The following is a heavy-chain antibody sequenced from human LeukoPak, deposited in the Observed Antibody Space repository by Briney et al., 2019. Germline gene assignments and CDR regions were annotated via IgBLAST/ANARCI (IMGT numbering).Heavy chain of an antibody. Sequence: GSLRLSCAASGFTFSSYAMSWVRQAPGKGLEWIGSIYYSGSTYYNPSLKSRVTISVDTSKNQFSLKLSSVTAADTAVYYCARTEGRITIFGVVTKGDAFDIWGQGTMATVSS. D-gene: IGHD3-3*01. CDR1: GFTFSSYA. CDR2: IYYSGST. CDR3: ARTEGRITIFGVVTKGDAFDI. V-gene: IGHV4-39*01. J-gene: IGHJ3*02.